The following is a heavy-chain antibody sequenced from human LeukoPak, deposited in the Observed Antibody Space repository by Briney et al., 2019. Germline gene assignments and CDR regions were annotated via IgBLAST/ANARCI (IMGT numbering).Heavy chain of an antibody. V-gene: IGHV3-33*01. CDR2: IWYDGSNK. Sequence: GGSLRLSCAASGFTFSSYGMHWVRQAPGKGLEWVAVIWYDGSNKYYADSVKGRFTISRDNSKNTLYLQMNSLRAEDTAVYYCARAYGGNSLLFYWGQGTLVTVSS. CDR1: GFTFSSYG. D-gene: IGHD4-23*01. J-gene: IGHJ4*02. CDR3: ARAYGGNSLLFY.